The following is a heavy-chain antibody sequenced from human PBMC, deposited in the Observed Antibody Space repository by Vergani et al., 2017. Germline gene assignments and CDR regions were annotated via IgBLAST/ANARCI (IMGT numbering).Heavy chain of an antibody. CDR2: ISSSSSYI. Sequence: EMQLVESGGGLVQPGGSLRLSCAASGFTFSSYSMNWVRQAPGKGLEWVSSISSSSSYIYYADSVKGRFTISRDNAKNSLYLQMNSLRAEDTAVYYCASPDIVATPTYYGMDVWGQGTTVTVSS. CDR1: GFTFSSYS. J-gene: IGHJ6*02. V-gene: IGHV3-21*01. CDR3: ASPDIVATPTYYGMDV. D-gene: IGHD5-12*01.